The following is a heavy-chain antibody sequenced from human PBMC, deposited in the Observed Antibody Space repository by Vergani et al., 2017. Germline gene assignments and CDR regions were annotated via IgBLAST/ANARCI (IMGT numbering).Heavy chain of an antibody. CDR2: IRSKAYGGTT. Sequence: EVQLVESGGGLVQPGRSLRLSCTASGFTFGDYAMSWVRQAPGKGLEWVGFIRSKAYGGTTEYAASVKGRFTISRDDSRNSLYLQMNSLKTEDTAVYYCATLPLQTQQQVTSWGQGTLVTVSS. CDR3: ATLPLQTQQQVTS. J-gene: IGHJ5*02. D-gene: IGHD6-13*01. V-gene: IGHV3-49*04. CDR1: GFTFGDYA.